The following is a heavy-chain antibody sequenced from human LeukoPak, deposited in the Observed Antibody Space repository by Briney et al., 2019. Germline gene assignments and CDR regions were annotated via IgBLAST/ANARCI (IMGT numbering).Heavy chain of an antibody. D-gene: IGHD3-3*01. CDR3: AKEDFDPTYYDFWSGYYGVGGAFDY. CDR2: ISYDGSNK. V-gene: IGHV3-30*18. J-gene: IGHJ4*02. Sequence: QPGGSLRLSCAASGFTFSSYGMHWVRQAPGKGLEWVAVISYDGSNKYYADSVKGRFTISRDNSKNTLYLQMNSLRAEDTAVYYCAKEDFDPTYYDFWSGYYGVGGAFDYWGQGTLVTVSS. CDR1: GFTFSSYG.